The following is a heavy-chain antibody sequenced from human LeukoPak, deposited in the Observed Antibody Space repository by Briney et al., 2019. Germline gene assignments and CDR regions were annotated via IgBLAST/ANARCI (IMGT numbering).Heavy chain of an antibody. V-gene: IGHV1-18*01. D-gene: IGHD2-2*02. Sequence: ASVKVSCKASGYTFTSYGISWVRQAPGQGLEWMGWISAYNGNTNYAQKLQGRVTTTRNTSISTAYMELSGLRSEETAVYYCARGTRYCSSTSCYNYWGQGTLVTVSS. CDR2: ISAYNGNT. J-gene: IGHJ4*02. CDR1: GYTFTSYG. CDR3: ARGTRYCSSTSCYNY.